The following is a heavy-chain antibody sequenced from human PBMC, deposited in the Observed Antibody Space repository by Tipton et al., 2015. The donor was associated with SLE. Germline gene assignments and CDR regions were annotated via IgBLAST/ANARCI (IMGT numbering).Heavy chain of an antibody. J-gene: IGHJ4*02. CDR1: GGSITSDY. V-gene: IGHV4-59*12. D-gene: IGHD3-16*01. CDR3: ARFMISVGFDY. CDR2: IYYSGGT. Sequence: TLSLTCTVSGGSITSDYWSWIRQPPGKGLEWIGYIYYSGGTYYNPSLKSRLTISVDTSQNQFSLKLSSVTAADTAVYYCARFMISVGFDYWGQGTLVTVSS.